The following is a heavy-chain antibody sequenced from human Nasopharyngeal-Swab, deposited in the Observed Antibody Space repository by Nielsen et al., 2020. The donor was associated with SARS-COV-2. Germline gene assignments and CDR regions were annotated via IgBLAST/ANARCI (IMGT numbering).Heavy chain of an antibody. CDR2: ISWNSGGI. CDR1: GFTFDDYA. CDR3: AKDKRVVTYYFDY. V-gene: IGHV3-9*01. Sequence: SLKISCAASGFTFDDYAMHWVRQAPGKGLEWVSGISWNSGGIGYADSVKGRFTISRDNAKNSLYLQMNSLRAEDTALYYCAKDKRVVTYYFDYWGQGTLVTVSS. J-gene: IGHJ4*02. D-gene: IGHD3-22*01.